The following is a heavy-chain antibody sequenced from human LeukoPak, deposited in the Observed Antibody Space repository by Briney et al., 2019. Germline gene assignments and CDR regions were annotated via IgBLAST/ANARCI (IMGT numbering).Heavy chain of an antibody. V-gene: IGHV1-2*02. J-gene: IGHJ4*02. CDR3: AREPGGTGYFDY. Sequence: ASVKVSCKASGYTFNGYYIHWVRQAPGQGLEYMGSINLNSGGTNYAQKLQGGVTMTRDTSISTAYMELRSLRSDDTAVYYCAREPGGTGYFDYWGQGTLVTVSS. CDR1: GYTFNGYY. CDR2: INLNSGGT. D-gene: IGHD1-1*01.